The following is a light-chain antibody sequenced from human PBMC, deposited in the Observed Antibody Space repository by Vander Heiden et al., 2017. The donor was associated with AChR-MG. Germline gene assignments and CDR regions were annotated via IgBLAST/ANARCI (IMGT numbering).Light chain of an antibody. CDR1: VLAKKY. Sequence: SYELTQPSSVSVSPGQTARITCSGDVLAKKYARWFQQKPGQAPLLVIYKDSERPSGIPERFSGSSSGTTVTLTISGAQVEDEADYYCYSAADNNQVFGGGTTLTVL. V-gene: IGLV3-27*01. CDR3: YSAADNNQV. CDR2: KDS. J-gene: IGLJ2*01.